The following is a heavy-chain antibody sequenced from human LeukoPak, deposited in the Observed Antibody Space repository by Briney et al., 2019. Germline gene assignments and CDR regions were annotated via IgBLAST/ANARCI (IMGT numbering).Heavy chain of an antibody. V-gene: IGHV3-48*02. CDR1: GFTFSNYN. CDR2: ISSGGGAT. D-gene: IGHD6-19*01. CDR3: AKTHGNGWYFDY. Sequence: GGSLRLSCTASGFTFSNYNMNWVRQAPGKGLEWVSYISSGGGATHYADSVKGRFTISRDNAKNSLYLQMNSLRDEDTALYSCAKTHGNGWYFDYWGQGNLVTVAS. J-gene: IGHJ4*02.